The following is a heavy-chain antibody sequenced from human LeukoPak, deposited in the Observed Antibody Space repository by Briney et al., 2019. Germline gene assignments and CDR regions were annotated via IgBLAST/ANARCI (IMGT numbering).Heavy chain of an antibody. CDR1: GGSISSSSYY. Sequence: SETLSLTCTVSGGSISSSSYYWGWIRQPPGKGLEWIGNIFYSGSTYYNPSLKSRVAISVDTSKNQFSLKLSSVTAADTALYYCARGANRLDYWGQGTLVTVSS. CDR2: IFYSGST. V-gene: IGHV4-39*07. CDR3: ARGANRLDY. J-gene: IGHJ4*02. D-gene: IGHD1-14*01.